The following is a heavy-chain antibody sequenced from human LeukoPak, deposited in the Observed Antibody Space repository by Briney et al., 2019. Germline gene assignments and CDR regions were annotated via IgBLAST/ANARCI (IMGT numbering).Heavy chain of an antibody. CDR3: ARDMYSSGWQFDY. V-gene: IGHV3-53*05. CDR1: GFTVSSNY. J-gene: IGHJ4*02. CDR2: IYSGGST. D-gene: IGHD6-19*01. Sequence: GGSLRLSCAASGFTVSSNYMSWVRQAPGKGLEWVSVIYSGGSTYYADSVKGRFTISRDNSKNTLYLQMNSLRAEDTAVYYCARDMYSSGWQFDYWGQGTLVTVSS.